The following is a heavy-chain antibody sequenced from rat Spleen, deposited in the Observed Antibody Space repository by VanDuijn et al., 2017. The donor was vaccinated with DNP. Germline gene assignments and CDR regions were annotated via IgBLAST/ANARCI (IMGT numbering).Heavy chain of an antibody. Sequence: EVQLVESGGGLVQPGRSLKLSCAASGFTFSNCNMAWVRQAPKKGLEWVASISYEGSSTYYGDSVKGRFTISRDNAKSTLYLQMNSLRSEDTATYYCARHFSQLGALDWYFDFWGPGTMVTVSS. CDR3: ARHFSQLGALDWYFDF. CDR1: GFTFSNCN. D-gene: IGHD5-1*01. CDR2: ISYEGSST. V-gene: IGHV5-22*01. J-gene: IGHJ1*01.